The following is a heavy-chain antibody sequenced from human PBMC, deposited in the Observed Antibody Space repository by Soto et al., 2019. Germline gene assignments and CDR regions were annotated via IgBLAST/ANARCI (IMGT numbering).Heavy chain of an antibody. CDR3: ARPLFGISGYYCSFDY. CDR1: GFSFSSYA. J-gene: IGHJ4*02. Sequence: QVQLVESGGGVVQPGRSLRLSCAASGFSFSSYAMHWVRQAPGEGLEWVAVISHDGSNKYYADSVKGRFTISRDTSKIMLYLPVTDFSVEVTAVYYCARPLFGISGYYCSFDYWGQGTLVIVSS. V-gene: IGHV3-30-3*01. CDR2: ISHDGSNK. D-gene: IGHD3-22*01.